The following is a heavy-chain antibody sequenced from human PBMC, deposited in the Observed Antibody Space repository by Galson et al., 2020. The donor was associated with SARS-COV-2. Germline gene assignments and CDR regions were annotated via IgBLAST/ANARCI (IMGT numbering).Heavy chain of an antibody. CDR3: ARRFSSSSSWDFDY. CDR1: GGSINSRAYY. V-gene: IGHV4-39*01. CDR2: IYHSGST. Sequence: ETSETLSLTCTVSGGSINSRAYYWGWIRQPPGKGLEWIGTIYHSGSTYYNPSLKSRVTISVDTSRNQFSLKLTSVTAADTAVYYCARRFSSSSSWDFDYWGQGTLVTVSS. J-gene: IGHJ4*02. D-gene: IGHD6-6*01.